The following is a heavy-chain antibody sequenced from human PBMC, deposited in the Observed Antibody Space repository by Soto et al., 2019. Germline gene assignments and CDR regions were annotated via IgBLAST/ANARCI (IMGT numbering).Heavy chain of an antibody. J-gene: IGHJ1*01. CDR3: ARDRYYDFWSGYYTGPEYFQH. V-gene: IGHV3-7*01. CDR1: GFTFSSYW. Sequence: GGSLRLSCAASGFTFSSYWMSWVRQAPGKGLEWVANIKQDGSEKYYVDSVKGRFTISRDNAKNSLYLQMNSLRAEDTAVYYCARDRYYDFWSGYYTGPEYFQHWGQGTLVTVSS. D-gene: IGHD3-3*01. CDR2: IKQDGSEK.